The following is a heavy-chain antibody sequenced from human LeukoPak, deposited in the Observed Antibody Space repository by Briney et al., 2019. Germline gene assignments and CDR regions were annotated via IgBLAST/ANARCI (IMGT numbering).Heavy chain of an antibody. J-gene: IGHJ6*03. D-gene: IGHD4-17*01. CDR2: IHYIGNT. CDR1: GGTLSSYY. V-gene: IGHV4-59*01. CDR3: AGCPGYGDLDKYYMDV. Sequence: SETLSLTCTVSGGTLSSYYWSWIRPPRGKGLEWIGYIHYIGNTKYNPSLQSRVTISVDTTKEQFPPKLSSVPGSDQAGYYLAGCPGYGDLDKYYMDVWGKGTTVTVSS.